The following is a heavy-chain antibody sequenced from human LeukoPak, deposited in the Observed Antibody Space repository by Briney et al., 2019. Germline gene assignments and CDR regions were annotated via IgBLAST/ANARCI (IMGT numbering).Heavy chain of an antibody. Sequence: GGSLRLSCAASGFTFSSYWMSWVRQAPGKGLEWVANIKQDGSEKYYVDSVKGRFTISRDNAKNSLYLQMNSLRAEDTAVYYCARDASWIQLWFWYFDLWGRGTLVTVSS. J-gene: IGHJ2*01. CDR1: GFTFSSYW. CDR2: IKQDGSEK. CDR3: ARDASWIQLWFWYFDL. V-gene: IGHV3-7*01. D-gene: IGHD5-18*01.